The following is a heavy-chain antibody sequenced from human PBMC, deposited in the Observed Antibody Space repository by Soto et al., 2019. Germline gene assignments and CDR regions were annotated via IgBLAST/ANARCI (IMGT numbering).Heavy chain of an antibody. CDR3: AAEMDAYSSHSS. CDR2: ISAYSGNT. CDR1: GYTFTSYG. D-gene: IGHD6-13*01. Sequence: EASVKVSCKAPGYTFTSYGISWVRQARGQGLEWMGWISAYSGNTNYAQKLQERVTMTTDTSTSTAYMELSSLRSEDTAVYYCAAEMDAYSSHSSWGQGTLVTVSS. J-gene: IGHJ5*02. V-gene: IGHV1-18*01.